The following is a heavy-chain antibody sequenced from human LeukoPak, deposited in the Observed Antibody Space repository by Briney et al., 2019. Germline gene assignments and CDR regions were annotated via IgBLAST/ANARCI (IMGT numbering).Heavy chain of an antibody. J-gene: IGHJ4*02. Sequence: GGSLRLSCSASGFVFTIYTMYWVRQAPGKGPEYVSTISGSGNGFSIYYADSVKGRFTISRDDSKGILYLQMNGLRSEDTAVYYCVKDFGRIRGTPDSWGQGTLVTVSS. CDR2: ISGSGNGFSI. D-gene: IGHD1-26*01. CDR1: GFVFTIYT. CDR3: VKDFGRIRGTPDS. V-gene: IGHV3-64D*06.